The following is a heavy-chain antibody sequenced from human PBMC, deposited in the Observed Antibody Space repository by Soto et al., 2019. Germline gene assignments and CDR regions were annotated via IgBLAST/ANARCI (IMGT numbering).Heavy chain of an antibody. CDR1: GYRFSSCW. D-gene: IGHD1-26*01. Sequence: GDSLKICCQGSGYRFSSCWIGWVSKRPGKGLEWMGIIYPGDSDTRYSTSFQGQVTISADKSISAACLQWSCVKASDNAMYYCAMNSGRMVLLPFDYGGQGTLVSVYS. CDR2: IYPGDSDT. J-gene: IGHJ4*02. CDR3: AMNSGRMVLLPFDY. V-gene: IGHV5-51*01.